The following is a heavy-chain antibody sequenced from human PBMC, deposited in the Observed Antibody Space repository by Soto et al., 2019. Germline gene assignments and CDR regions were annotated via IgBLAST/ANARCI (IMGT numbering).Heavy chain of an antibody. D-gene: IGHD2-2*02. CDR1: GFSFSSYG. V-gene: IGHV3-33*01. Sequence: GGCRRLSWAASGFSFSSYGMHWVRQTPRKGRESVAVIWYDGSNKYYADSVKGRFTISRDNSKNTLYLQMNSLRAEDTAVYYCARDFPPRGWYQLLYLGYYYYGMDVWGQGTTVTVSS. J-gene: IGHJ6*02. CDR2: IWYDGSNK. CDR3: ARDFPPRGWYQLLYLGYYYYGMDV.